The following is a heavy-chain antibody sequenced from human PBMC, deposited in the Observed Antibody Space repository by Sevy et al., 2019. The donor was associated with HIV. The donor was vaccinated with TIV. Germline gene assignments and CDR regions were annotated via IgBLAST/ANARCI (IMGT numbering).Heavy chain of an antibody. D-gene: IGHD5-18*01. Sequence: SETLSLTCTVFNYSISSGSYWGWIRQPPGKGLEWIGSFFHSGNTYYNLSLKSRVTISVDTSRNQFSLRLNSVTAADTAVYYCAREDTSMALFDYWGQGTLVTVSS. CDR2: FFHSGNT. J-gene: IGHJ4*02. CDR1: NYSISSGSY. CDR3: AREDTSMALFDY. V-gene: IGHV4-38-2*02.